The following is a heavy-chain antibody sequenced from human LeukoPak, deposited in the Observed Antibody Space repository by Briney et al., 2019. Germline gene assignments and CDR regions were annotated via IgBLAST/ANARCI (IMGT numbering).Heavy chain of an antibody. CDR3: AKVESTVAPFMIGGSQHFDY. CDR2: ISGSGGST. D-gene: IGHD4-23*01. CDR1: GFTFSSYA. J-gene: IGHJ4*02. V-gene: IGHV3-23*01. Sequence: GGSLRLSCAASGFTFSSYAMSWVRQAPGKGLEWVSAISGSGGSTYYADSVKGRFTISRDNSKNTLYLQMNSLRAEDTAVYYCAKVESTVAPFMIGGSQHFDYWGQGTLVTVSS.